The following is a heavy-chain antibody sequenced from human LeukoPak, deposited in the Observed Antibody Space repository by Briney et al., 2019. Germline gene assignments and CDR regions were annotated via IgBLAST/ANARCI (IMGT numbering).Heavy chain of an antibody. CDR1: GFTFSIYS. D-gene: IGHD2-15*01. CDR2: IKSDGSST. Sequence: PGGSLRLSCAASGFTFSIYSMHWVRQAPGKGLVWVSRIKSDGSSTSYADSVRGRFTISRDYAKNSLYLQMNSLRAEDTAVYYCAREVCPGGSCPLDYWGQGTLVTVSS. J-gene: IGHJ4*02. CDR3: AREVCPGGSCPLDY. V-gene: IGHV3-74*01.